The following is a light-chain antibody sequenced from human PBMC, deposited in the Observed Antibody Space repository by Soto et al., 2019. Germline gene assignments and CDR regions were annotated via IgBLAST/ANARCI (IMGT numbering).Light chain of an antibody. Sequence: QSVLTQPPSVSAAPGQKVTISCSGSSSNIGDNYVAWYQQLPGTAPKLLIYDNNKRPSGMPDRFSGSKSGTSATLDLTGLQTGDEADYYCATWDNRLSTWVFGGGTKLTVL. CDR1: SSNIGDNY. V-gene: IGLV1-51*01. CDR2: DNN. CDR3: ATWDNRLSTWV. J-gene: IGLJ3*02.